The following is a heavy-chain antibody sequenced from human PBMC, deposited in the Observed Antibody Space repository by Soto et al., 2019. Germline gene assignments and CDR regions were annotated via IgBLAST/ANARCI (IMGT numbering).Heavy chain of an antibody. J-gene: IGHJ5*02. CDR3: ARGSRSFGVTNWFAP. CDR1: GSPVTNYG. V-gene: IGHV1-18*01. CDR2: SSASNVTT. Sequence: PTLKVSYKASGSPVTNYGISLVGQALGPALAEMAWSSASNVTTNYAQRLQGRVTMTTDTCTSTAYMGLPSLRSDDTAVCYCARGSRSFGVTNWFAPWGQGTLVTVSS. D-gene: IGHD3-3*01.